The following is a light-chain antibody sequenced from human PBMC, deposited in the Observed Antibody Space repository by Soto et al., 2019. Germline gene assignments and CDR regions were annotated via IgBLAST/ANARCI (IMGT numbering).Light chain of an antibody. J-gene: IGLJ1*01. V-gene: IGLV2-14*01. CDR1: SSDIGAYNF. Sequence: QSVLTQPASVSGSPGQSITISCTGTSSDIGAYNFVSWYQHHPGKAPKLMIFEVSNRPLGASDRFSGTKSGNTASLTISGLQAEDEADYYCSSYTSSNTDVFGTGTKVTV. CDR3: SSYTSSNTDV. CDR2: EVS.